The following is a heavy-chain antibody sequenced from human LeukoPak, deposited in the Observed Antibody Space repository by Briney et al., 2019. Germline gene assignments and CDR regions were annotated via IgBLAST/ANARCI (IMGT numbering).Heavy chain of an antibody. V-gene: IGHV3-9*01. CDR1: GLTFDDYA. CDR2: ISWNSGSI. CDR3: AKDKFPYYGSGSYFDY. Sequence: PGRSLRLSCAASGLTFDDYAMHWVRQAPGKGLEWVSGISWNSGSIGYADSVKGRFTISRDNAKNSLYLQMNSLRAEDTALYYCAKDKFPYYGSGSYFDYWGQGTLVTVSS. D-gene: IGHD3-10*01. J-gene: IGHJ4*02.